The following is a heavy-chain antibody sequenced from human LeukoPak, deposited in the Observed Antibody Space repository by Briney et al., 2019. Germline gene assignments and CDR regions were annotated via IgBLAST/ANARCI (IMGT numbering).Heavy chain of an antibody. J-gene: IGHJ5*02. V-gene: IGHV4-39*01. D-gene: IGHD6-19*01. Sequence: SETLSLPCNVSCVSINRRLYYLGWIRPPPGQGLEWDGRIYYSGSTYYNPSLKSRVTISVDTSKNQFSLKLSSVTAADTAAYYCARRLGSGWIENWFDPWGQGTLVTVSS. CDR3: ARRLGSGWIENWFDP. CDR1: CVSINRRLYY. CDR2: IYYSGST.